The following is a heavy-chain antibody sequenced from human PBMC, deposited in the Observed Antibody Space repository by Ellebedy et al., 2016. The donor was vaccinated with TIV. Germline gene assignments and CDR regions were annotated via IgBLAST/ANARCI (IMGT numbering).Heavy chain of an antibody. D-gene: IGHD2-15*01. CDR1: GGSISSYY. CDR3: AREVGMFY. V-gene: IGHV4-59*01. Sequence: SETLSLTCTVSGGSISSYYWSWIRQPPGKGLEWIGYIYYSGSTNYNPSLKSRVTISVDTSKNQFSLKLSSVTAADTAVYYCAREVGMFYWGQGTLVTVSS. CDR2: IYYSGST. J-gene: IGHJ4*02.